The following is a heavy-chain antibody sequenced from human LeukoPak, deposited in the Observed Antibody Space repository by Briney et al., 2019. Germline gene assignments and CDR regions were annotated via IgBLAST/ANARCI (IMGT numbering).Heavy chain of an antibody. D-gene: IGHD3-9*01. CDR3: ARTFYNRLTGYYADMYDS. CDR2: MNPNSGNT. J-gene: IGHJ4*02. CDR1: GYTFTSYD. Sequence: ASVKVSCKASGYTFTSYDINWVRQATGQGLEWMGWMNPNSGNTGYAQKFQGRVTMTRNTSISTAYMELSSLRSEDTAVYYCARTFYNRLTGYYADMYDSWGQGTLVTVSS. V-gene: IGHV1-8*01.